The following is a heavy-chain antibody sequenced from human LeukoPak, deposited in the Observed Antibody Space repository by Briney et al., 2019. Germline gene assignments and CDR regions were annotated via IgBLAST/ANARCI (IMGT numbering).Heavy chain of an antibody. D-gene: IGHD2-2*02. J-gene: IGHJ4*02. V-gene: IGHV4-39*07. CDR2: IYYSGST. Sequence: SETLSLTRTVSGGSISSSSYYWGWIRQPPGKGLEWIGSIYYSGSTYYNPSLKSRVTISVDTSKNQFSLKLSSVTAADTAVYYCARVVPAPIGGTDYWGQGTLVTVSS. CDR1: GGSISSSSYY. CDR3: ARVVPAPIGGTDY.